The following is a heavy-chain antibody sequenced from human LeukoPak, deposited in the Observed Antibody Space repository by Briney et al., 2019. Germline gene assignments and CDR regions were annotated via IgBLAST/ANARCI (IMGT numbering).Heavy chain of an antibody. CDR2: IFYRGIT. V-gene: IGHV4-39*01. CDR3: ARHGGSYYRPFDY. J-gene: IGHJ4*02. CDR1: GGSISSSTYY. D-gene: IGHD1-26*01. Sequence: SETLSLTCTDSGGSISSSTYYWGWIRQPPGKGLEWIGTIFYRGITYYNPSLKSRVTISVDTSKNQFSLKLSSVTAADTAVYYCARHGGSYYRPFDYWGQGTLVTVSS.